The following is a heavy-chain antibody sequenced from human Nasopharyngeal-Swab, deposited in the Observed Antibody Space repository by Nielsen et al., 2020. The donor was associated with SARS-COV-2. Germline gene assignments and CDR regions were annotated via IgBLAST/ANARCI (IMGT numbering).Heavy chain of an antibody. D-gene: IGHD2-15*01. CDR1: GFTFSSYS. CDR3: ARAANRAYFDY. V-gene: IGHV3-21*01. J-gene: IGHJ4*02. CDR2: ISSSSSYI. Sequence: GESLKISCAASGFTFSSYSMNWVRQAPGKGLEWVSSISSSSSYIYYADSVKGRFTISRDNAKNSLYLQMNSLRAEDTAVYYCARAANRAYFDYWGQGTLVTVSS.